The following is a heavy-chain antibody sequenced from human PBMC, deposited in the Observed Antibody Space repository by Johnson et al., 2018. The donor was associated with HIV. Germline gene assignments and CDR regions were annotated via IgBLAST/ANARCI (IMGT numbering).Heavy chain of an antibody. CDR1: GFTFSSYG. D-gene: IGHD1-26*01. J-gene: IGHJ3*02. Sequence: QVQLVESGGGVVQPGGSLRLSCAASGFTFSSYGMHWVRQAPGKGLEWVAFIRSDGSNKDYADSVKGRFTISRDNSKNSVYLQMNSLRVEDTAFYYCARGGWEQRGETVGDGFDIWGQGTMVTVSS. V-gene: IGHV3-30*02. CDR3: ARGGWEQRGETVGDGFDI. CDR2: IRSDGSNK.